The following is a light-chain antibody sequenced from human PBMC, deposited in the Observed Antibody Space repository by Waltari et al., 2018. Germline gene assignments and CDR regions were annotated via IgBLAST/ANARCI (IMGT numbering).Light chain of an antibody. CDR2: VNSDGSH. V-gene: IGLV4-69*01. CDR3: QTWGPGFRV. CDR1: SGPSTYP. J-gene: IGLJ2*01. Sequence: QLVLTHPPSASPSLGASVKLTSPVRSGPSTYPIACHQQQPEKGPRYLMNVNSDGSHLKGDGIPDRFAGSSAGAERYVTISSLQSEDEADYYCQTWGPGFRVFGGGTKVTVL.